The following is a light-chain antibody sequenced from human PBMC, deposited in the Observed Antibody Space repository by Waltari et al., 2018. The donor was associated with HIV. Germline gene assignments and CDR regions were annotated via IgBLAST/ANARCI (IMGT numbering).Light chain of an antibody. J-gene: IGLJ2*01. CDR1: SLRSYY. CDR2: GRD. V-gene: IGLV3-19*01. CDR3: QSGDSRGYMI. Sequence: SSDLTQDSPVSVALGQTVRITCQGDSLRSYYGSWCQQKPGQAPLLVIYGRDNRPSGIQDRFAGTSAGNSTSLIISEDQGADEAVYYCQSGDSRGYMIFGGGTRLTVL.